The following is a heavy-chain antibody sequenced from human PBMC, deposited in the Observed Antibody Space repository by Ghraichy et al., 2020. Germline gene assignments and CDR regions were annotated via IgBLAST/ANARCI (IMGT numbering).Heavy chain of an antibody. J-gene: IGHJ3*02. CDR1: GLTFSSYW. CDR2: ISIDGSST. V-gene: IGHV3-74*01. D-gene: IGHD1-26*01. CDR3: ARAGGGGTKSGAFDI. Sequence: GGSLRLSCAASGLTFSSYWMHWVRQAPGKGLLWVSRISIDGSSTSYADSVKGRFTISRDNAKNTLYLQMNSLRAEDTAVYYGARAGGGGTKSGAFDIWGQGTMVTVSS.